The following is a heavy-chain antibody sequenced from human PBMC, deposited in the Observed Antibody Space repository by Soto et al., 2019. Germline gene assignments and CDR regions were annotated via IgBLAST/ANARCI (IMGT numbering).Heavy chain of an antibody. CDR2: ISWNSGSI. CDR3: AKAGVYCTNGVCSPPFFDY. J-gene: IGHJ4*02. D-gene: IGHD2-8*01. CDR1: GFTFRSYA. Sequence: PGGSLRLSCLASGFTFRSYAMHWVRQAPGKGLEWVSGISWNSGSIGYADSVKGRFTISRDNAKNSLYLQMNSLRAEDTALYYCAKAGVYCTNGVCSPPFFDYWGQGTLVTVSS. V-gene: IGHV3-9*01.